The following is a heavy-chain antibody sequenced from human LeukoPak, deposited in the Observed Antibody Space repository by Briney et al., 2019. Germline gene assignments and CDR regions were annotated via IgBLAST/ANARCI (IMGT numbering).Heavy chain of an antibody. CDR1: GDSVSTNSAT. V-gene: IGHV6-1*01. Sequence: SQTLSLTCAITGDSVSTNSATWNWIRQSPSRGLEWLERTHYRSKWYRDYAVSVKSRISINPDTSKNQFSLQLNSVTPEDTAVYYCARDPGTVVTLNFDFWGQGTLVIVSS. CDR2: THYRSKWYR. J-gene: IGHJ4*02. D-gene: IGHD4-23*01. CDR3: ARDPGTVVTLNFDF.